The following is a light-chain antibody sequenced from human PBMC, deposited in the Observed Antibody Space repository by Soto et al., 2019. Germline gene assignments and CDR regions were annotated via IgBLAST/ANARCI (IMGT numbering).Light chain of an antibody. CDR2: STS. J-gene: IGKJ3*01. Sequence: EVVLTQFPKTLSLSPGERATLSCRASQSLSINFLVWYQQKPGQAPRLLISSTSRRATGIPDRFSGSGSGTDLTLTISRLDPDDFAVYYCHQAGISPLNFRPGTKVDI. CDR3: HQAGISPLN. CDR1: QSLSINF. V-gene: IGKV3-20*01.